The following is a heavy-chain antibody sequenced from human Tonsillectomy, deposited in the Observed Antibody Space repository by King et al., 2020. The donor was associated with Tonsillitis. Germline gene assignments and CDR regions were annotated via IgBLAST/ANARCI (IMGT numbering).Heavy chain of an antibody. J-gene: IGHJ2*01. Sequence: VQLQESGPGLVKPSETLSLTCAVSGDSIRGSYWSWLRQSPGKGVEWIGYVYSSGTTKYNPSLESRVTISLDASKNQFSVNLSSVTAADTAIYYCARDPGMGIIFAGGYFDVWGRGSLVTVSS. CDR1: GDSIRGSY. V-gene: IGHV4-59*01. CDR3: ARDPGMGIIFAGGYFDV. D-gene: IGHD1-14*01. CDR2: VYSSGTT.